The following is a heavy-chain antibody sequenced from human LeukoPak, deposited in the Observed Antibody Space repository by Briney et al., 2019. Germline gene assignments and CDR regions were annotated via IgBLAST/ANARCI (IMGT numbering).Heavy chain of an antibody. Sequence: GGSLRLSCAASGFTFDDYAMHWVRQAPGKGLEGVSGISWNSGSIDYADSVKGRFTISRDNAKNSLYLQMNSLRAEDTALYYCAKVEGSSSWRGFDYWGQGTLFTVSS. V-gene: IGHV3-9*01. CDR1: GFTFDDYA. D-gene: IGHD6-13*01. CDR3: AKVEGSSSWRGFDY. J-gene: IGHJ4*02. CDR2: ISWNSGSI.